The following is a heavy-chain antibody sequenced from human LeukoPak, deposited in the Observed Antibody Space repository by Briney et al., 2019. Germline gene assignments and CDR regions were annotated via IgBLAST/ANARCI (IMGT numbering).Heavy chain of an antibody. CDR3: AKINSRRQWLVPSNYFDY. D-gene: IGHD6-19*01. V-gene: IGHV3-9*01. J-gene: IGHJ4*02. Sequence: GGSLRLSCAASGFTFDDYAMHWVRQAPGKGLEWVSGISWNSGSIGYADCVKGRFTISRDNAKNSLYLQMNSLRAEATALSYSAKINSRRQWLVPSNYFDYWGQGTLVTVSS. CDR2: ISWNSGSI. CDR1: GFTFDDYA.